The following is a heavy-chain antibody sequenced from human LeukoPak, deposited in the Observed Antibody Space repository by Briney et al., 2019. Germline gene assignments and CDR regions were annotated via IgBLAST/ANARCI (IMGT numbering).Heavy chain of an antibody. V-gene: IGHV4-59*08. CDR2: IYYSGST. J-gene: IGHJ5*02. CDR1: GGSISNYY. CDR3: ARRASDYYDSSGPNWYDP. D-gene: IGHD3-22*01. Sequence: PSETLSLTCTVSGGSISNYYWSWIRQPPGKGLEWIGYIYYSGSTNYNPSLKSRVTISVDTSKNQFSLKLSSVTAADTAVYYCARRASDYYDSSGPNWYDPWGQGTLVTVSS.